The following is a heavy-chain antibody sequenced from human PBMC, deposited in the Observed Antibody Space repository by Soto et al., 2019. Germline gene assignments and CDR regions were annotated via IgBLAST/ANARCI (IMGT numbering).Heavy chain of an antibody. D-gene: IGHD2-21*01. CDR3: ARHDWARFYGMDV. CDR2: VYYSGTT. Sequence: QLQLQESGPGLVKPSATLSLTCSVSGSSIITSYYWGWIRQAPGKGLEWIGSVYYSGTTYYNASLKSRVTIFIDTSKSQFSLVLGSVTAADTAVYYCARHDWARFYGMDVWGQGTTVTVSS. CDR1: GSSIITSYY. V-gene: IGHV4-39*01. J-gene: IGHJ6*02.